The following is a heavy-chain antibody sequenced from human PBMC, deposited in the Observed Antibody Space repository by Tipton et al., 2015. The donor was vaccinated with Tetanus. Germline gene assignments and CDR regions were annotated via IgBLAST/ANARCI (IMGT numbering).Heavy chain of an antibody. J-gene: IGHJ5*02. Sequence: SLRLSCAASGLPVITNYMSWVRQAPGKGLEWVSSIGSTDYIYYADSVRGRFTVSRDNAKNSLYLQMNSLTAEDTAVYYCARGWDFWRGYGPTWVDPWGQGTLVTVSS. D-gene: IGHD3-3*01. CDR2: IGSTDYI. CDR3: ARGWDFWRGYGPTWVDP. CDR1: GLPVITNY. V-gene: IGHV3-69-1*01.